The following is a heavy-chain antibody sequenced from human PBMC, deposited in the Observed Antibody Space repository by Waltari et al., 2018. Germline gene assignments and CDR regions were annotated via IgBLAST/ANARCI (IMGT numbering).Heavy chain of an antibody. CDR3: VKDVLSDCGGDCYSEH. CDR2: INSDGSTT. J-gene: IGHJ4*02. CDR1: GFPFSSCW. V-gene: IGHV3-74*01. Sequence: EVQLVESGGGLVQPGGSLRLSCAASGFPFSSCWMHWASQAPGKGLVWVSRINSDGSTTGYADSVKGRFTISRDNAKNSMFLQIHSLRPEDTALYYCVKDVLSDCGGDCYSEHWGQGTLLTVSS. D-gene: IGHD2-21*02.